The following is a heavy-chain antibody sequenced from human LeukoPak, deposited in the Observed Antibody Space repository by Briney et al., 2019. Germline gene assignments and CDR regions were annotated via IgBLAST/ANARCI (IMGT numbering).Heavy chain of an antibody. Sequence: SETLSLTCTVSGGSISSYYWSWIRQPPGKGLEWIGYIYYSGSTNYNPSLKSRVTISVDTSKNQFFLKLSSVTAADTAVYYCARGDIVVVPAAPGYYGMDGWGQGTTVTVSS. V-gene: IGHV4-59*01. CDR3: ARGDIVVVPAAPGYYGMDG. J-gene: IGHJ6*02. CDR1: GGSISSYY. CDR2: IYYSGST. D-gene: IGHD2-2*01.